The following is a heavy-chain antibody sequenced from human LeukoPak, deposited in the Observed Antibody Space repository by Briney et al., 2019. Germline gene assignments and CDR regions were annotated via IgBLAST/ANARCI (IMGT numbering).Heavy chain of an antibody. CDR3: ARGDSSWYL. CDR2: IYYSGST. Sequence: PSETLSLTCTVSGVSITSYYWSWIRQPPGKGLEWIGYIYYSGSTYYKQSLRSRTTISVDTSKNQFSLKLSSVTAADTAVYYCARGDSSWYLWGQGTLVTVSS. V-gene: IGHV4-59*01. CDR1: GVSITSYY. J-gene: IGHJ4*02. D-gene: IGHD6-13*01.